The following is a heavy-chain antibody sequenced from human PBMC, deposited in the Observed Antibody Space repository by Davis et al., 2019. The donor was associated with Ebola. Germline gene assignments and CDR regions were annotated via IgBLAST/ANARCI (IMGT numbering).Heavy chain of an antibody. V-gene: IGHV4-59*01. Sequence: PSETLSLTCTVSGDSISDYYWSWIRQPPGKGLEWIGYIYYSGSTNYNPSLKSRVTISVDTSKNQFSLKLSSVTAADTAVYYCARAVSGSYYDYYYYYMDVWGKGTTVTVSS. CDR3: ARAVSGSYYDYYYYYMDV. CDR2: IYYSGST. CDR1: GDSISDYY. D-gene: IGHD1-26*01. J-gene: IGHJ6*03.